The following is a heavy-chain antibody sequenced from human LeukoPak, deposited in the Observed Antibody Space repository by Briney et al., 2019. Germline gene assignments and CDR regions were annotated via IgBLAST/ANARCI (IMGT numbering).Heavy chain of an antibody. CDR2: IKQDGSEK. Sequence: VGSLRLSCAASGFTFSSYWMSWVRQAPGKGLEWVANIKQDGSEKYYVDSVKGRFTISRDNAKNSLYLQMNSLRAEDTAVYYCARREDIVVVPADPVLYYFDYWGQGTLVTVSS. J-gene: IGHJ4*02. D-gene: IGHD2-2*01. CDR1: GFTFSSYW. V-gene: IGHV3-7*01. CDR3: ARREDIVVVPADPVLYYFDY.